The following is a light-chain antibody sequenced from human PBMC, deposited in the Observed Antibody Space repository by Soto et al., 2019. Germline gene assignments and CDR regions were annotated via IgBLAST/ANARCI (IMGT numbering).Light chain of an antibody. CDR3: QQRSNWPLT. J-gene: IGKJ4*01. CDR1: QGVSSY. Sequence: EIVLTQSPATLSLSPGERATLSCRASQGVSSYLAWYQQKPCQAPRLLIYDASNRATGIPARFSGSGSGTDFTLTISSLEPEDFAVYYCQQRSNWPLTFGGGTKVEIK. CDR2: DAS. V-gene: IGKV3-11*01.